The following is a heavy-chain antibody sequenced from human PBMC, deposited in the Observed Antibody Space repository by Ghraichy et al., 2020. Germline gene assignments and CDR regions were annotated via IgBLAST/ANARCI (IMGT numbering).Heavy chain of an antibody. J-gene: IGHJ4*02. V-gene: IGHV4-38-2*02. D-gene: IGHD4-11*01. Sequence: SETLSLTCIVSDYSISSGYYWGWIRQPPGKGLEWIGSLYYGGSTYYNPSLKSRVTISVDTSKKQLSLNLNSVTAADTAVYYCAGVYSNYAIDRWGQGTLVTVSS. CDR1: DYSISSGYY. CDR2: LYYGGST. CDR3: AGVYSNYAIDR.